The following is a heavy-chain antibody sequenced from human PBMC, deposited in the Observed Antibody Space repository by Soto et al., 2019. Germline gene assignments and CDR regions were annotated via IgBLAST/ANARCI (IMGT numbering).Heavy chain of an antibody. J-gene: IGHJ6*02. CDR2: ISHDGSKT. Sequence: PGGSLRLSCAASGFTFNSYGIHWVRQAPGKGLEWVAVISHDGSKTNYADSVKGRVTISRDNSKDTVYLQMNSLRAEDTAVYYCAMPYSSSWADINYYYGMDVWGQGTTVTVSS. D-gene: IGHD6-13*01. V-gene: IGHV3-30*03. CDR1: GFTFNSYG. CDR3: AMPYSSSWADINYYYGMDV.